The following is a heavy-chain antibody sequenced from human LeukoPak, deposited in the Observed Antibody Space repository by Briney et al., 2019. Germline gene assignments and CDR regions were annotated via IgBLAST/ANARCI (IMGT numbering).Heavy chain of an antibody. CDR2: INPSGGST. CDR3: ARDQGITTTGGAFDI. J-gene: IGHJ3*02. CDR1: GYTFTIYY. Sequence: ASVTVSCKASGYTFTIYYMHWVRQAPGQGLEWMGIINPSGGSTSYAQKFQGRVIMTRDMSTSTVYMELSSLRSEDTAVYFCARDQGITTTGGAFDIWGQGTMVTVSS. V-gene: IGHV1-46*01. D-gene: IGHD3-10*01.